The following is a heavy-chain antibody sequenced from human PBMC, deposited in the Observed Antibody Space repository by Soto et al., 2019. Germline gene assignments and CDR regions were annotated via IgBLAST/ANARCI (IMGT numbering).Heavy chain of an antibody. CDR3: ARAPSKGSFDY. V-gene: IGHV1-69*13. Sequence: SVKVSCKASGYTFTGYYMHWVRQAPGQGLEWMGWIIPIFGTANYAQKFQGRVTITADESTSTAYMELSSLRSEDTAVYYCARAPSKGSFDYWGQGTLVTVSS. CDR1: GYTFTGYY. J-gene: IGHJ4*02. CDR2: IIPIFGTA.